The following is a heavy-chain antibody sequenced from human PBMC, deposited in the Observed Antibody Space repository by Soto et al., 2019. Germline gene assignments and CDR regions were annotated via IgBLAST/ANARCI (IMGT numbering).Heavy chain of an antibody. D-gene: IGHD3-10*01. CDR1: GFTFSSYS. V-gene: IGHV3-21*01. J-gene: IGHJ4*02. Sequence: GGSLRLSCAASGFTFSSYSMNWVRQAPGKGLEWVSSISSSSSYIYYADSVKGRFTISRDNAKNSLYLQMNSLRAEDTAVYYCARDLSNYYGSGSYQIWGQGTLVTSPQ. CDR3: ARDLSNYYGSGSYQI. CDR2: ISSSSSYI.